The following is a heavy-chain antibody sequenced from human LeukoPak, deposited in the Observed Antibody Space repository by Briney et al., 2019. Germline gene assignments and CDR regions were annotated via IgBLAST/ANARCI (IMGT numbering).Heavy chain of an antibody. D-gene: IGHD3-3*01. CDR3: ARALRFLEWQFDY. J-gene: IGHJ4*02. CDR1: GYTFTGYY. V-gene: IGHV1-2*02. Sequence: ASVKVSCKASGYTFTGYYMHWVRQAPGRGLEWMGWINPNRGGTNYAQKFQGRVTMTRDTSISTAYMELSRLRSDDTAVYYCARALRFLEWQFDYWGQGTLVTVSS. CDR2: INPNRGGT.